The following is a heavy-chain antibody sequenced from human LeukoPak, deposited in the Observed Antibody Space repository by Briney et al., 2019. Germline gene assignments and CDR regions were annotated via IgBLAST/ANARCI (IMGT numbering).Heavy chain of an antibody. V-gene: IGHV3-9*03. J-gene: IGHJ6*03. D-gene: IGHD2-15*01. CDR2: ISWNSVSI. Sequence: PGGSLRLSCAASGFTFDDYAMHWVRQVPGKGLEWVSGISWNSVSIGYADSVKGRFTISRDNVKNSLYLQMNSLRAEDMAFYYCARGRSYRYMDVWGKGTTVTVSS. CDR3: ARGRSYRYMDV. CDR1: GFTFDDYA.